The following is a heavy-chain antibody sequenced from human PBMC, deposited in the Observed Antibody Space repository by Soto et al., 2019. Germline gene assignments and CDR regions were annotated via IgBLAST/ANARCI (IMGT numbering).Heavy chain of an antibody. J-gene: IGHJ4*02. V-gene: IGHV3-33*01. D-gene: IGHD6-19*01. CDR1: GFTFSSYG. CDR3: ARGAGIAVAGIDY. Sequence: PGGSLRLSCAASGFTFSSYGMHWVRQAPGKGLEWVAVIWYDGSNKYYADSVKGRFTISRDNSKNTLYLQMNSLRAEDTAVYYCARGAGIAVAGIDYWGQGTLVTVSS. CDR2: IWYDGSNK.